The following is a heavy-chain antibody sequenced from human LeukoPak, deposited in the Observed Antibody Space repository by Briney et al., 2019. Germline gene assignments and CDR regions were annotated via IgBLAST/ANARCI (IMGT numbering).Heavy chain of an antibody. CDR1: GFTFDDFA. CDR2: IRSKGYGETT. V-gene: IGHV3-49*03. J-gene: IGHJ4*02. Sequence: GGSLRLSCAASGFTFDDFAMSWFRQPPGKGLEWVGFIRSKGYGETTDYAASVKGRFIISRDDSKGVAYLQMNTLYIEDTAVYYCARAQWPDYWGQGTLVTVSS. D-gene: IGHD6-19*01. CDR3: ARAQWPDY.